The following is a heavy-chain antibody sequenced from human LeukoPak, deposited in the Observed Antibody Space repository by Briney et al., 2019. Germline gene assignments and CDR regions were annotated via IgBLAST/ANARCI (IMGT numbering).Heavy chain of an antibody. V-gene: IGHV3-7*01. CDR3: ARLQYSFLYGSGSYGVDY. Sequence: GGSLRLSCAASGFTFSSYGMHWVRQAPGKGLEWVANIKQDGSESYYVDSVKGRFTISRDNAKNSLYLQMNSLRAEDTAVYYCARLQYSFLYGSGSYGVDYWGQGTLVTVSS. D-gene: IGHD3-10*01. CDR2: IKQDGSES. CDR1: GFTFSSYG. J-gene: IGHJ4*02.